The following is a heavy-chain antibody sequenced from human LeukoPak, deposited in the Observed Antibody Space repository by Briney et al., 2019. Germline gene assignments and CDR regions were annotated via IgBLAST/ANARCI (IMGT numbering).Heavy chain of an antibody. Sequence: SETLSLTCTVSGGSISSYYWSWIRQPPGKELEWIGYIYYSGSTNYNPSLKSRVTISVDTSKNQFSLKLSPVTAADTAVYYCARDVAAAYYFDYWGQGTLVTVSS. CDR3: ARDVAAAYYFDY. J-gene: IGHJ4*02. CDR2: IYYSGST. D-gene: IGHD6-13*01. V-gene: IGHV4-59*01. CDR1: GGSISSYY.